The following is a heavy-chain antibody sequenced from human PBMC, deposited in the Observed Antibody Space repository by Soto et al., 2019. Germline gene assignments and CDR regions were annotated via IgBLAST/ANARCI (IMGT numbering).Heavy chain of an antibody. Sequence: QVQLQQWGAGLLKPSETLSLTCAVYGGSFSGYYWSWIRQPPGKGLEWIGEINHSGSTNYNPSLKSRVTISVDTSKNQFSLKLSSVTAADTAVYYCARPTEGYSSSDPLRYYYYYMDVWGKGTTVTVSS. V-gene: IGHV4-34*01. D-gene: IGHD6-6*01. J-gene: IGHJ6*03. CDR2: INHSGST. CDR1: GGSFSGYY. CDR3: ARPTEGYSSSDPLRYYYYYMDV.